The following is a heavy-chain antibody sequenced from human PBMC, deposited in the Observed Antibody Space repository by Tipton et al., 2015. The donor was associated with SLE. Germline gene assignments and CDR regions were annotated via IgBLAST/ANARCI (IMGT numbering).Heavy chain of an antibody. CDR2: IRSKAYGGTT. CDR1: GFTFGDYA. CDR3: TREGSGCTNGVCYTYYFDY. J-gene: IGHJ4*02. D-gene: IGHD2-8*01. Sequence: SLRLSCAASGFTFGDYAMSWVRQAPGKGLEWVGFIRSKAYGGTTEYAASVKGRFTISRDDSKSIAYLQMNSLKTEDTAVYYCTREGSGCTNGVCYTYYFDYWGQGTLVTVSS. V-gene: IGHV3-49*04.